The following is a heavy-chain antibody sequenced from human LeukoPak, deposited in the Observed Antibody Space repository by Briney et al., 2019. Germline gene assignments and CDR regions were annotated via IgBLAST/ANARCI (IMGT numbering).Heavy chain of an antibody. Sequence: SETLSLTCAVYGGSFSGYYWSWIRQPPGKGLEWIGEINHSGSTNYNPSLKSRVTISVDTSKSQFSLKLSSVTAADTAVYYCARFLVVTPIFDYWGQGTLVTVSS. CDR2: INHSGST. CDR1: GGSFSGYY. CDR3: ARFLVVTPIFDY. V-gene: IGHV4-34*01. D-gene: IGHD2-21*02. J-gene: IGHJ4*02.